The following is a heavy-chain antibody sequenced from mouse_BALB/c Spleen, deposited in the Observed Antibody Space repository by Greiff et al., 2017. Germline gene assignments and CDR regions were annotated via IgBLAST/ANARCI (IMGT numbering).Heavy chain of an antibody. V-gene: IGHV5-17*02. CDR2: ISSGSSTI. J-gene: IGHJ4*01. CDR3: APGGMDY. CDR1: GFTFSSFG. Sequence: EVKLVESGGGLVQPGGSRKLSCAASGFTFSSFGMHWVRQAPEKGLEWVAYISSGSSTIYYADTVKGRFTISRDNPKNTLFLQMTSLRSEDTAMYYCAPGGMDYWGQRTSVTVSS.